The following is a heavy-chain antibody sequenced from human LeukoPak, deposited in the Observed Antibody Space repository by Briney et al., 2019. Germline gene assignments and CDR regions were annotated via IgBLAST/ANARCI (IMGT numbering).Heavy chain of an antibody. CDR2: ISSSSSYI. J-gene: IGHJ4*02. CDR3: ARAGGNSVGH. CDR1: GFTFSSYS. Sequence: GGSLRLSCAASGFTFSSYSMNWVRQAPGKWLEWVSSISSSSSYIYYADSVKGRFTISRDNAKNSLYLQMNSLRAEDTAVYYCARAGGNSVGHWGQGTLVTVSS. V-gene: IGHV3-21*01. D-gene: IGHD4-23*01.